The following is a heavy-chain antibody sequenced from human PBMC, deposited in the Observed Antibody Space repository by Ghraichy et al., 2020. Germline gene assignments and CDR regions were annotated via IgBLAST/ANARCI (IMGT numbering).Heavy chain of an antibody. CDR1: GFIFDDYA. CDR2: VSRTRGSV. CDR3: AKDMYYFDSSGYRSDGFDL. D-gene: IGHD3-22*01. V-gene: IGHV3-9*01. Sequence: GGSLRLSCAGSGFIFDDYAMHWVRQAPGKGLEWVAGVSRTRGSVGYGDFVKGRFTISRDNAKKSLFLQMNSLRAEDTALYYCAKDMYYFDSSGYRSDGFDLWGQGTMVTVSS. J-gene: IGHJ3*01.